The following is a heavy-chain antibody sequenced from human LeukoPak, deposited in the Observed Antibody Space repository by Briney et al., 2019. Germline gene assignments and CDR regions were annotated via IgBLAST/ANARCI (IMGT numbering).Heavy chain of an antibody. CDR1: GFTFSSCA. Sequence: PGGSLRLSCAASGFTFSSCAMSWVRQAPGKGLEWVSGISGSGGSTYYADSVKGRFTISRDNSKNTLYLQMNSLRAEDTAIYYCARDFGGYFDYWGQGTLVTVSS. V-gene: IGHV3-23*01. J-gene: IGHJ4*02. CDR2: ISGSGGST. CDR3: ARDFGGYFDY. D-gene: IGHD3-16*01.